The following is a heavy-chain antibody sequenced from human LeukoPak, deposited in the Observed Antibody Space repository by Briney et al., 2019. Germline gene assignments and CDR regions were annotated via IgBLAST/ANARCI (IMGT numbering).Heavy chain of an antibody. V-gene: IGHV1-2*02. CDR3: ARDRYGSGSYYNALNNWFDP. Sequence: ASVKVSCKASGYTFTGYYMHWVRQAPGQGLEWMGWINPNSGGTNYAQKFQGRVTITRNTSISTAYMELSSLRSEDTAVYYCARDRYGSGSYYNALNNWFDPWGQGTLVTVSS. D-gene: IGHD3-10*01. CDR1: GYTFTGYY. CDR2: INPNSGGT. J-gene: IGHJ5*02.